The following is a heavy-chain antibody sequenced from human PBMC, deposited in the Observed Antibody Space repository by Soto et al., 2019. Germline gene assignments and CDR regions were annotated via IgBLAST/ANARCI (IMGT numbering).Heavy chain of an antibody. CDR2: IRSKAYGGTT. CDR1: GFTFGDYA. Sequence: GGSLRLSCTASGFTFGDYAMSWFRQAPGKGLEWVGFIRSKAYGGTTEYAASVKGRFTISRDDSKSIAYLQMNSLKTEDTAVYYCTRAPPYSSSRVGGYWGQGTLVTVSS. J-gene: IGHJ4*02. D-gene: IGHD6-13*01. V-gene: IGHV3-49*03. CDR3: TRAPPYSSSRVGGY.